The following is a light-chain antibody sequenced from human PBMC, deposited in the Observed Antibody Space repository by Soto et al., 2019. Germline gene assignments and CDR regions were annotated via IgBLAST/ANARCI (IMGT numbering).Light chain of an antibody. CDR1: QSISNW. Sequence: DIQRTQSPSTLSASVGDRVTISCRASQSISNWLAWYQQKPGKAPKLLIYDASTLETGVPSRFSGSGSGTAFTLPISSPQHDDFATFYCQPYNTFTRAVGQGTKVEIK. V-gene: IGKV1-5*01. CDR2: DAS. J-gene: IGKJ1*01. CDR3: QPYNTFTRA.